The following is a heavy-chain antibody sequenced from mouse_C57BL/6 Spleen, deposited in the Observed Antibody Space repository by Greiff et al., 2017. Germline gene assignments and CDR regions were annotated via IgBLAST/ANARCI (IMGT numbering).Heavy chain of an antibody. J-gene: IGHJ4*01. CDR3: ALITTKTDYAMDD. CDR1: GYTFTSYW. Sequence: QVQLQQPGAELVMPGASVKLSCKASGYTFTSYWMHWVKQRPGQGLEWIGEIDPSDSYTNYNQKFKGKSTLTVDKSSSTAYMQLSSLTSEDAAVYYGALITTKTDYAMDDWGQGTSVTVSS. D-gene: IGHD1-1*01. CDR2: IDPSDSYT. V-gene: IGHV1-69*01.